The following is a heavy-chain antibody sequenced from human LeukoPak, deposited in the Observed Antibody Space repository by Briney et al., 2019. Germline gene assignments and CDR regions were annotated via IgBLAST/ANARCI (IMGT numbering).Heavy chain of an antibody. CDR3: ARVSLRRNYYYYYGMDV. CDR1: GGTFSSYA. CDR2: TIPIFGTA. V-gene: IGHV1-69*13. Sequence: ASVKVSCKASGGTFSSYAISWVRQAPGQGLEWMGGTIPIFGTANYAQKFQGRVTITADEPTSTAYMELSSLRSEDTAVYYCARVSLRRNYYYYYGMDVWGQGTTVTVSS. D-gene: IGHD3-16*01. J-gene: IGHJ6*02.